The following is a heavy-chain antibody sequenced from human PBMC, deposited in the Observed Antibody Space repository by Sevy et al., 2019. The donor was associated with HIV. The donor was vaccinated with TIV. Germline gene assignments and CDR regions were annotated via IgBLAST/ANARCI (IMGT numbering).Heavy chain of an antibody. D-gene: IGHD6-19*01. Sequence: GGSLRLSCAISGFTVNDKYIIWVRQAPGKGLEWVSVIFSSGSTYYADSAKGRFNISRDNSKNTVDLQMNSVRAEDTAVYYCVSLFLSYRSGWSYFDYWGQGTLVIVSS. J-gene: IGHJ4*02. V-gene: IGHV3-66*02. CDR3: VSLFLSYRSGWSYFDY. CDR2: IFSSGST. CDR1: GFTVNDKY.